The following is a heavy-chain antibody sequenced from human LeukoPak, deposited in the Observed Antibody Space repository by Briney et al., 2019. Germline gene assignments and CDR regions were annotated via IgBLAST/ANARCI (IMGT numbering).Heavy chain of an antibody. J-gene: IGHJ5*02. Sequence: GGSLRLSCAASGFTFSSYAMNWVRQAPGKGLEWVSVISGGGGSTYYADSVKGRFTISRDNSKNTLYLQMNSLRADDAAVYYCARSPTAINGYFDPWGQGTLVTVSS. CDR2: ISGGGGST. D-gene: IGHD2-2*01. CDR1: GFTFSSYA. CDR3: ARSPTAINGYFDP. V-gene: IGHV3-23*01.